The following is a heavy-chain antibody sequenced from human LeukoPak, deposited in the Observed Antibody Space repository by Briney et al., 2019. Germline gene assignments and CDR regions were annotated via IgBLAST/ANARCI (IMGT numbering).Heavy chain of an antibody. CDR1: GDSISTSKSY. D-gene: IGHD3-22*01. V-gene: IGHV4-61*02. J-gene: IGHJ3*02. CDR3: ARESRGYYDKNDAFDI. Sequence: SETLSLTCTVSGDSISTSKSYWGWIRQPPLKGLEWIGRIYTSGSTNYNPSLKSRVTISVDTSKNQFSLKLSSVTAADTAVYYCARESRGYYDKNDAFDIWGQGTMVTVSS. CDR2: IYTSGST.